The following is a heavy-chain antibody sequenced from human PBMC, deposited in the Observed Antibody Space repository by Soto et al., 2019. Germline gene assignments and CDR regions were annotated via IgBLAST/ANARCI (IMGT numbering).Heavy chain of an antibody. D-gene: IGHD1-1*01. J-gene: IGHJ3*02. Sequence: GGSLRLSCAASGFTFSNYGMHWVRQAPGKGLEWVALISSDGSNKYYADSVKGRFTISRDNAKNSLYFQMNSLRAEDTAVYYCARRFYNSDAFDIWGQGTMVTVSS. CDR2: ISSDGSNK. CDR3: ARRFYNSDAFDI. CDR1: GFTFSNYG. V-gene: IGHV3-30*03.